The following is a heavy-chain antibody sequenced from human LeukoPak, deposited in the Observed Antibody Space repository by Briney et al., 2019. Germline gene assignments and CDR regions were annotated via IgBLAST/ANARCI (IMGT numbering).Heavy chain of an antibody. D-gene: IGHD3-10*01. V-gene: IGHV3-74*01. J-gene: IGHJ6*02. Sequence: GGSLRLSCAASGFTFSSYWMHWVRQAPGKGLVWVSRINSDGSSTSYADSVKGRFTISRDNAKNTLYLQMNSLRAEDTAVYYCARDGSEFNYYGSGTEGYYYGMDVWGQGTTVTVSS. CDR2: INSDGSST. CDR1: GFTFSSYW. CDR3: ARDGSEFNYYGSGTEGYYYGMDV.